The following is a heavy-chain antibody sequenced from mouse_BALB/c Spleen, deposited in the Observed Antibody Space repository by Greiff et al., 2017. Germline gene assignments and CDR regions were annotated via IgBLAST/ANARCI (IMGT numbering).Heavy chain of an antibody. J-gene: IGHJ2*01. D-gene: IGHD4-1*02. CDR2: IDPENGNT. CDR1: GFNIKDYY. CDR3: ARCNSFFDY. Sequence: VQLQQSGAELVRPGALVKLSCKASGFNIKDYYMHWVKQRPEQGLEWIGWIDPENGNTIYDPKFQGKASITADTSSNTAYLQLSSLTSEDTAVYYCARCNSFFDYWGQGTTLTVSS. V-gene: IGHV14-1*02.